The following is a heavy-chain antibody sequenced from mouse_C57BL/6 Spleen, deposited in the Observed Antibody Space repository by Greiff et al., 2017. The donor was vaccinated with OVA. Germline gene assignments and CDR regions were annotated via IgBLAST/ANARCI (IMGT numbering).Heavy chain of an antibody. J-gene: IGHJ1*03. D-gene: IGHD1-1*01. CDR1: GYSITSGYY. V-gene: IGHV3-6*01. CDR3: ARERGITTVERGYFDV. CDR2: ISYDGSN. Sequence: EVQLVESGPGLVKPSQSLSLTCSVTGYSITSGYYWNWIRQFPGNKLEWMGYISYDGSNNYNPSLKNRISITRDTSKNQFFLKLNSVTTEDTATYYCARERGITTVERGYFDVWGTGTTVTVSS.